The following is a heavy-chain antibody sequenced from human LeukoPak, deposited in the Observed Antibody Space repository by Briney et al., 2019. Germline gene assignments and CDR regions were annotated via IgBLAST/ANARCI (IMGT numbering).Heavy chain of an antibody. V-gene: IGHV3-23*01. Sequence: GGSLRPSCTASGFTFSSYAMYWVRQAPGKGLEWVSGIFGSGGSAHYADSVKGRFTISRDNSQNTVYLQMNSLRAEDTAVYYCGKTTTGYSSGRNPAWPVDYWGQGTLVTVSS. D-gene: IGHD6-19*01. CDR3: GKTTTGYSSGRNPAWPVDY. CDR2: IFGSGGSA. J-gene: IGHJ4*02. CDR1: GFTFSSYA.